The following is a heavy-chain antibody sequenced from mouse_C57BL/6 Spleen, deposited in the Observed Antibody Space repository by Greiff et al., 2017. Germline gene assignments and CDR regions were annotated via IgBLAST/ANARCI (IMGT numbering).Heavy chain of an antibody. V-gene: IGHV1-18*01. D-gene: IGHD1-1*01. Sequence: VQLQESGPELVKPGASVKIPCKASGYTFTDYNMDWVKQSHGKSLEWIGDINPNNGGTIYNQKFKGKATLTVDKSASTAYMELRSLTAEDTAVYYCARGSPCGSSEDWYFDVWGTGTTVTVSS. CDR1: GYTFTDYN. CDR3: ARGSPCGSSEDWYFDV. CDR2: INPNNGGT. J-gene: IGHJ1*03.